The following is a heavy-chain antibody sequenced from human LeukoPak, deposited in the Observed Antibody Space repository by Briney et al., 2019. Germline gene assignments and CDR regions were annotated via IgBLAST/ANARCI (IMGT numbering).Heavy chain of an antibody. J-gene: IGHJ4*02. CDR3: AKLPNIVVVPAAIGDY. Sequence: GGSLRLSCAASGFTFGSYGMHWVRQAPGKGLEWVAFIRYDGSNKYYADSVKGRFTISRDNSKNTLYLQMNSLRAEDTAVYYCAKLPNIVVVPAAIGDYWGQGTLVTVSS. V-gene: IGHV3-30*02. CDR1: GFTFGSYG. CDR2: IRYDGSNK. D-gene: IGHD2-2*01.